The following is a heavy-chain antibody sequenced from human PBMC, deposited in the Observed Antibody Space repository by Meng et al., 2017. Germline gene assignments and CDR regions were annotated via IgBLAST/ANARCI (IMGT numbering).Heavy chain of an antibody. CDR2: IYYSGST. CDR3: ARAGDIVVVVAPDNWFDP. D-gene: IGHD2-15*01. V-gene: IGHV4-39*07. Sequence: SETLSLTCTVSGGSISSSSYYWGWIRQPPGKGLEWIGSIYYSGSTYYNPSLKSRVTISVDTSKNQFSLKLSSVTAAETAVYYCARAGDIVVVVAPDNWFDPWGQGTLVTVSS. J-gene: IGHJ5*02. CDR1: GGSISSSSYY.